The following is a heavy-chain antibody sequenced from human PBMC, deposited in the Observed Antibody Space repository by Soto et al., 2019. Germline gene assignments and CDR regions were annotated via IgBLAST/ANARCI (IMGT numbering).Heavy chain of an antibody. CDR1: GFTLSDYS. CDR2: ISDVGTYT. D-gene: IGHD1-26*01. V-gene: IGHV3-21*06. Sequence: SGGGLVKPGESLRLSCAASGFTLSDYSMNWVRQAPGKGLEWVSSISDVGTYTFYADSVQGRFTVSRDNANNLLYLQMNSLRAEDTAVYYCARDTVLATIGYFDSWGQGTLVTVSS. CDR3: ARDTVLATIGYFDS. J-gene: IGHJ4*02.